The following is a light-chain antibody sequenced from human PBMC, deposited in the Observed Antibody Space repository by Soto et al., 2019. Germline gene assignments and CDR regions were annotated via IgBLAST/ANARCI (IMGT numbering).Light chain of an antibody. CDR1: QSISSW. J-gene: IGKJ1*01. CDR2: AAS. CDR3: QRYDTYSWT. V-gene: IGKV1-5*03. Sequence: STLSASVGDRVTITCRASQSISSWLAWYQQKPGKAPKLLIYAASGLASGVPSRFSGSVSGTEFTLTISSLQPDDFATYYCQRYDTYSWTFGQGTKVDIK.